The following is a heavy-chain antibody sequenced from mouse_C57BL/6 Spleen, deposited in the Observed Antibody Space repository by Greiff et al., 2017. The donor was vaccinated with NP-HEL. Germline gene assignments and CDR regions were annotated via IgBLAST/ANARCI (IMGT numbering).Heavy chain of an antibody. J-gene: IGHJ2*01. CDR3: ARPLSGYLDY. CDR2: ISSGGSYT. D-gene: IGHD3-2*02. CDR1: GFTFSSYG. Sequence: EVQGVESGGDLVKPGGSLKLSCAASGFTFSSYGMSWVRQTPDKRLEWVATISSGGSYTYYPDSVKGRFTISRDNAKNTLYLQMSSLKSEDTAMYYCARPLSGYLDYWGQGTTLTVSS. V-gene: IGHV5-6*01.